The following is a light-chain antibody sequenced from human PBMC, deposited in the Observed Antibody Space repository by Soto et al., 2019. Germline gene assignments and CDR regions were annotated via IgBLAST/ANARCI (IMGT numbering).Light chain of an antibody. CDR3: QQYGSSPLT. CDR2: GAS. V-gene: IGKV3-20*01. Sequence: EIVLTQSPGTLSLSLGERVTLSCRAGQSVSSSYLAWYQQKPGQPPRLLIYGASNRATGIPDRFSGSGSGTDFTLTISRLEPEDFAVYYCQQYGSSPLTFGGGTKVQIK. CDR1: QSVSSSY. J-gene: IGKJ4*01.